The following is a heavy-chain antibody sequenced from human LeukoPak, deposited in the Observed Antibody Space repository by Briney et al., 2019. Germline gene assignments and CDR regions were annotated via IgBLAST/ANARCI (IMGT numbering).Heavy chain of an antibody. J-gene: IGHJ4*02. CDR2: IYYSGST. Sequence: SETLSLTCTVSGGSISSYYWSWIRQPPGKGLEWIGYIYYSGSTNYNPSLKSRVTISVDTSKNQFSLKLSSVTAADTAVYYCARGQWELLSGSVYFDYWGQGTLVTVSS. CDR3: ARGQWELLSGSVYFDY. D-gene: IGHD1-26*01. V-gene: IGHV4-59*01. CDR1: GGSISSYY.